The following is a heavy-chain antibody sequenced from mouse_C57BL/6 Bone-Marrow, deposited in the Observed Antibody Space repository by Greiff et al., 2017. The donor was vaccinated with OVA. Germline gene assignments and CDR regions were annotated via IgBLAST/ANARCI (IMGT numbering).Heavy chain of an antibody. J-gene: IGHJ2*01. V-gene: IGHV1-19*01. Sequence: VQLQQSGPELVKPGASVKMSCKASGYTFTDYYMNWVKQSHGKSLEWIGVINPYNGGTSYNQKFKGKATLTVDKSSSTAYMELNSLTSEDSAVYYCARGRLLRYGYWGQGTTLTVSS. CDR3: ARGRLLRYGY. CDR2: INPYNGGT. CDR1: GYTFTDYY. D-gene: IGHD1-1*01.